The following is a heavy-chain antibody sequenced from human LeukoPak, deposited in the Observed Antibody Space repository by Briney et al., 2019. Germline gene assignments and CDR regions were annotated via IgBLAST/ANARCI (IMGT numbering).Heavy chain of an antibody. CDR1: GGSFSGYY. V-gene: IGHV4-34*01. D-gene: IGHD2-15*01. CDR2: INHSGST. CDR3: VRVSGYCSGGACYSRRHFDH. J-gene: IGHJ4*02. Sequence: SETLSLTCAVYGGSFSGYYWSWIRQPPGKGLEWIGEINHSGSTNYNPSLKSRVTISVDTSKNQFSLKLSSVTAADTAVYYCVRVSGYCSGGACYSRRHFDHWGQGTLVTVSS.